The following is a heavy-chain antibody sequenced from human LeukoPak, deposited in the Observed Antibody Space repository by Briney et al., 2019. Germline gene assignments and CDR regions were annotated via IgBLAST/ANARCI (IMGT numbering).Heavy chain of an antibody. CDR1: GGTIINYA. CDR3: ARDIPGSSGYFNDAFDI. D-gene: IGHD3-22*01. Sequence: SVSVSFKASGGTIINYAINWVRQAPGQGLEWMGRIIPIFHRTNYAQKFQGRLTITTEESTRTAYMELSSLRSEDTAEYYCARDIPGSSGYFNDAFDIWGQGTMVTVSS. J-gene: IGHJ3*02. V-gene: IGHV1-69*05. CDR2: IIPIFHRT.